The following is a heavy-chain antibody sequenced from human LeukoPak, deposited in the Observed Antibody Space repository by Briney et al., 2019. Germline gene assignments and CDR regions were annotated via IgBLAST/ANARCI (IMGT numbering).Heavy chain of an antibody. D-gene: IGHD3-10*01. CDR2: IKQDGSEK. Sequence: GGSLRLSCAVSGFTFSTYWMSWVRQAPGKGLEWVANIKQDGSEKYYVDSVKGRFTISRDNAKNSLYLRMNSLRAEDTAVYYCARYSAYGSGSYSPLFDYWGQGTLVTVSS. CDR3: ARYSAYGSGSYSPLFDY. V-gene: IGHV3-7*01. J-gene: IGHJ4*02. CDR1: GFTFSTYW.